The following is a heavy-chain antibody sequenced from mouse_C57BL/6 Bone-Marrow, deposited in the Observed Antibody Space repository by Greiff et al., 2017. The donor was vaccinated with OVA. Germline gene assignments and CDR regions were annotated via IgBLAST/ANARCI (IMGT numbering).Heavy chain of an antibody. CDR2: INPYNGDT. Sequence: EVMLVESGPELVKPGDSVKISCKASGYSFTGYFMNWVMQSHGKSLEWIGRINPYNGDTFYNQKFKGKATLTVDKSSSTAHMELRSLTSEDSAVYYCAREGDFYYYGSSPAWFAYWGQGTLVTVSA. J-gene: IGHJ3*01. D-gene: IGHD1-1*01. CDR3: AREGDFYYYGSSPAWFAY. CDR1: GYSFTGYF. V-gene: IGHV1-20*01.